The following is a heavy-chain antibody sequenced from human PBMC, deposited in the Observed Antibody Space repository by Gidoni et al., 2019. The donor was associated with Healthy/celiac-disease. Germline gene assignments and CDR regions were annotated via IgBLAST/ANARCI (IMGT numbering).Heavy chain of an antibody. Sequence: QVQLVELGGGVVQHGRCLRRSCAASGFTFSSTAMHWVRQAPGQGLESVAVISYHGSNIYYADSVKGRFTISRDHSKNTLYLQMNILSAEDTAVYYCAIGTGGINYWGQGTLVTVSS. V-gene: IGHV3-30-3*01. D-gene: IGHD3-16*01. J-gene: IGHJ4*02. CDR1: GFTFSSTA. CDR2: ISYHGSNI. CDR3: AIGTGGINY.